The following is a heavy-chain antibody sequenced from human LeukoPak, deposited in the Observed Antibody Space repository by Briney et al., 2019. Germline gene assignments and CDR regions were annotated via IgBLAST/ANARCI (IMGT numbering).Heavy chain of an antibody. CDR2: INHSGST. CDR1: GGSFSGYY. D-gene: IGHD6-13*01. CDR3: ARRGGSSWMDLGLYYFDY. V-gene: IGHV4-34*01. Sequence: SETLSLTCAVYGGSFSGYYWSWIRQPPGKGLEWIGEINHSGSTNYNPSLKSRVTISVDTSKNQFSLKLSSVTAADTAVYYCARRGGSSWMDLGLYYFDYWGQGTLVTVSS. J-gene: IGHJ4*02.